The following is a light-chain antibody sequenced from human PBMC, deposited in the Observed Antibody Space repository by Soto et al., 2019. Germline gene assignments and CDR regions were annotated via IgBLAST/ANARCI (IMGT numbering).Light chain of an antibody. V-gene: IGKV3-15*01. CDR1: QSVSSN. CDR3: KQYHNWPPLT. J-gene: IGKJ5*01. Sequence: EIVMTQSPATLSVSPGERATLSCRASQSVSSNLAWYQQKPGQAPRLLIYGASTRATGIPARFSGSGSGTEFTITISSLQSEDFAVYYCKQYHNWPPLTFGQGTRLEIK. CDR2: GAS.